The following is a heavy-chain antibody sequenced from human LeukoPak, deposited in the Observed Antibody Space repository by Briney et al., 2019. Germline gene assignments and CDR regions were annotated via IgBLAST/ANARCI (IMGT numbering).Heavy chain of an antibody. Sequence: GASVKVSCKASGYSFTTFGITWVRQAPGQGLEWMGWISAYNGNTNYAQKLQGRVTMTTDTSTSTAYMELRSLRSDDTAVYYCARDHYYDKGSEDWYFDLWGRGTLVTVSS. CDR1: GYSFTTFG. V-gene: IGHV1-18*01. CDR3: ARDHYYDKGSEDWYFDL. CDR2: ISAYNGNT. D-gene: IGHD3-22*01. J-gene: IGHJ2*01.